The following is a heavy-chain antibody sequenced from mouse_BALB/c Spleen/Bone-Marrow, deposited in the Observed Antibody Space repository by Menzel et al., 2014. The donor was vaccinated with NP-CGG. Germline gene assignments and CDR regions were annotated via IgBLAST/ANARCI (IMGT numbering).Heavy chain of an antibody. CDR3: TRGGNWEDFDY. Sequence: EVKVEESGGGLVQPGGSRKLSCAASGFTFSSFGMHWVRQAPEKGLEWVAYISSGSSPIFYADTVKGRFTISRDNPKNTLILQMTSLRSEDTAIYYCTRGGNWEDFDYWGQGTTLTVSS. CDR1: GFTFSSFG. D-gene: IGHD4-1*01. J-gene: IGHJ2*01. CDR2: ISSGSSPI. V-gene: IGHV5-17*02.